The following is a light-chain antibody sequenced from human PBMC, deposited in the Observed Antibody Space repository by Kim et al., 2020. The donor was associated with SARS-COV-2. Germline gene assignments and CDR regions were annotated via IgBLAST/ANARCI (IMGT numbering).Light chain of an antibody. Sequence: SATVGDRVTITCRASQSISTLLALYQQKPGKAPKLLIYKASSLEGGVPSRFSGSGSGTEFTLTISSLQPDDFATYYCLQYNSYTNTFGQGTKLEI. CDR3: LQYNSYTNT. J-gene: IGKJ2*01. V-gene: IGKV1-5*03. CDR2: KAS. CDR1: QSISTL.